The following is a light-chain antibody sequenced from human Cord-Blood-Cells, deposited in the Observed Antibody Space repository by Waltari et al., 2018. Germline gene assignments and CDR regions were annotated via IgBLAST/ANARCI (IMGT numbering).Light chain of an antibody. CDR2: EVS. J-gene: IGLJ1*01. Sequence: QSALTQPASVSGSPGQSITISCTGTSSDVGSYNLVSWYQQHPGKAPKLMIYEVSKRPSGVSNRFSGSKSGNTASRTISGLQAEDEADYYCCSYAGSSTYVCGTGTKVTVL. V-gene: IGLV2-23*02. CDR1: SSDVGSYNL. CDR3: CSYAGSSTYV.